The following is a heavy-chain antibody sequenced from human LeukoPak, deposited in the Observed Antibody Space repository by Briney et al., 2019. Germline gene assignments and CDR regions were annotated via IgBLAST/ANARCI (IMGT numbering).Heavy chain of an antibody. Sequence: GGSLRLSCAASGFTFSSYEMNWVRQAPGKGLEWVSYISSSGSTIYYADSVKGRFTISRDNSKNTLYLQMNSLRAEDTAVYYCSKDVQWMVHWGQGTLVTVSS. D-gene: IGHD6-19*01. CDR2: ISSSGSTI. J-gene: IGHJ4*02. CDR1: GFTFSSYE. CDR3: SKDVQWMVH. V-gene: IGHV3-48*03.